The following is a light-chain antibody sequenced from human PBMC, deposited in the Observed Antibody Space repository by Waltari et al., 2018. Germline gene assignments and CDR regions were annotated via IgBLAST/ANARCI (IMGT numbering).Light chain of an antibody. Sequence: QTVVTQEPSLTVSPGGAVTLTGASSAGAVTSGNYPNWIQQNPGQVPRSLIHSTTNRHSWTPARLSGSPLGGKAALTLSGVQAEDEAEYYCLLYDGSDQVFGGGTKLTVL. CDR1: AGAVTSGNY. CDR3: LLYDGSDQV. J-gene: IGLJ3*02. CDR2: STT. V-gene: IGLV7-43*01.